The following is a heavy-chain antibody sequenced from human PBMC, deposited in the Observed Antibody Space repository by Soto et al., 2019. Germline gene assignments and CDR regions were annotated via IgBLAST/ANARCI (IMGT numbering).Heavy chain of an antibody. V-gene: IGHV3-21*01. Sequence: EVQLVESGGGLVKPGGSLRLSCAASGFVFNTYSMNWVRQAPGKGLEWVCSISGGSDYIYCEDSGRFTISRDNARNSLYLQMISLRDEDTAFYYCARSITASRGAFDVWGQGTMVTVSS. CDR3: ARSITASRGAFDV. J-gene: IGHJ3*01. CDR1: GFVFNTYS. CDR2: ISGGSDYI. D-gene: IGHD1-20*01.